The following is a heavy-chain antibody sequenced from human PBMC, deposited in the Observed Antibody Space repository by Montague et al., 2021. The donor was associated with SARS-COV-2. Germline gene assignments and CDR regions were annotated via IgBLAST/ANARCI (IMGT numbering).Heavy chain of an antibody. Sequence: SLRLSCPASGFTFNNFAMHWVRQAPGKGLEWVAVISYDGSIKYYADSLRGRFTISRDSSKKTFYLQMNSLSGEDTAVYYCAKNRDIFWFGEGRDSMDVWGQGTTVIVSS. V-gene: IGHV3-30*18. CDR1: GFTFNNFA. CDR2: ISYDGSIK. J-gene: IGHJ6*02. D-gene: IGHD3-10*01. CDR3: AKNRDIFWFGEGRDSMDV.